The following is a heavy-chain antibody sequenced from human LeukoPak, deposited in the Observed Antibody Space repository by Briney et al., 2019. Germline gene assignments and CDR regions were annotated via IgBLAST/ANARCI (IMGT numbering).Heavy chain of an antibody. CDR3: ARDGDAVSAAIAGAFDL. CDR2: VFYTGST. Sequence: SETLSLTCTVSGASINDNNYYWGWIRQPPGKGLEWIGSVFYTGSTYYNPSLKSRVTISADTSKNQISLRLRSVTAADTAMFYCARDGDAVSAAIAGAFDLWGRGTMVTVSS. J-gene: IGHJ3*01. D-gene: IGHD2-2*01. V-gene: IGHV4-39*02. CDR1: GASINDNNYY.